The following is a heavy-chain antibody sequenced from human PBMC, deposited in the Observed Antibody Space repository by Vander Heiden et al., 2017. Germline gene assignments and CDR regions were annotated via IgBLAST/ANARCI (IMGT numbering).Heavy chain of an antibody. J-gene: IGHJ4*02. Sequence: QVQLQESGPGLVKPSETLSLSCTVSGGSVSSGSFYWSWIRQPPGKGLEWIGHSYYSGSPNYNPSLKSRVTISIDTSKNQISLKLSSVTAADTAVYYCARTLSSGYSSYLYWGQGTLGTVSS. V-gene: IGHV4-61*01. CDR1: GGSVSSGSFY. CDR3: ARTLSSGYSSYLY. CDR2: SYYSGSP. D-gene: IGHD3-22*01.